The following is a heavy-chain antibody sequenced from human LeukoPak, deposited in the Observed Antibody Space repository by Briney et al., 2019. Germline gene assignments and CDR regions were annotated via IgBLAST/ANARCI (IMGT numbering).Heavy chain of an antibody. CDR2: INPNSGGT. J-gene: IGHJ4*02. CDR3: ARDRGVPYYYDSSGLIDY. D-gene: IGHD3-22*01. V-gene: IGHV1-2*02. CDR1: GYTFTGYY. Sequence: ASVKVSCKASGYTFTGYYMHWVRQAPGQGLEWMGWINPNSGGTNYAQKFQGRVTMTTDTSTSTAYMELRSLRSDDTAVYYCARDRGVPYYYDSSGLIDYWGQGTLVTVSS.